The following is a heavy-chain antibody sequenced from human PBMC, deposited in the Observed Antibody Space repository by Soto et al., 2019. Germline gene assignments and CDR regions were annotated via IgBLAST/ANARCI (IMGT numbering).Heavy chain of an antibody. CDR1: GGSFSGYC. Sequence: SETLSLTCAVYGGSFSGYCWNWIRHPPGKGLEWIGEINHSGSTNYNPSLKSRVTISVDTSKNQFSLKLSSVTAADTAVYFCARVGWFGELGNWFDPWGQGTLVTVSS. CDR2: INHSGST. CDR3: ARVGWFGELGNWFDP. V-gene: IGHV4-34*01. D-gene: IGHD3-10*01. J-gene: IGHJ5*02.